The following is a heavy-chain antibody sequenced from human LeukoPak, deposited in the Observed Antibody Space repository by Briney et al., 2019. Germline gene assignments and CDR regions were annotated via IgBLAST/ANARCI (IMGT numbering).Heavy chain of an antibody. Sequence: SETLSLTCTVSGGSISSSSYYWGWIRQPPGKGLEWIGSIYYSGSTYYNPSLKSRVTISVDTSKNQFSLKLSSVTAADTAVYYCARKGGSWYYYYYYMDVWGKGTTVIVSS. V-gene: IGHV4-39*01. CDR3: ARKGGSWYYYYYYMDV. D-gene: IGHD6-13*01. J-gene: IGHJ6*03. CDR2: IYYSGST. CDR1: GGSISSSSYY.